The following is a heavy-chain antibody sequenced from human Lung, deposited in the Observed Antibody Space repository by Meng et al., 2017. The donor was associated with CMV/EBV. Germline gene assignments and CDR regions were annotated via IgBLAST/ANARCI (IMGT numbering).Heavy chain of an antibody. CDR1: GGSISSSSYY. CDR3: AGLLPSGKYVHHWFDP. J-gene: IGHJ5*01. Sequence: SETLSLXCTVSGGSISSSSYYWSWIRQPPGKGLEWVGSISYDGTTSYNPSLNSRVTISLDTSKSQFSLNLTSVTAADTALYYCAGLLPSGKYVHHWFDPWGQGTLVTVSS. D-gene: IGHD3-10*02. V-gene: IGHV4-61*05. CDR2: ISYDGTT.